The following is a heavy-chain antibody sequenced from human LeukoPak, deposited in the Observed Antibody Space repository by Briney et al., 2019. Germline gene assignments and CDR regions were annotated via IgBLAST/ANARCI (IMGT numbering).Heavy chain of an antibody. J-gene: IGHJ4*02. CDR1: GFTFSSYA. D-gene: IGHD2-2*01. CDR2: ISGSGGSR. V-gene: IGHV3-23*01. CDR3: AKGGVVPAYPTDY. Sequence: GGSLRLSCAASGFTFSSYAMSWVRQAPGKGLERVSAISGSGGSRYYADSVKGRFTISRDNSKNTLYLQMNSLRAEDTAVYYCAKGGVVPAYPTDYWGQGTLVTVSS.